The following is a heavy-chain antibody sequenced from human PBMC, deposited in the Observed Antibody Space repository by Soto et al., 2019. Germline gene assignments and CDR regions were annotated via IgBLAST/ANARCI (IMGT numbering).Heavy chain of an antibody. CDR2: ISGSGGST. Sequence: GGSLRLSCAASGFTFSSYAMSWVRQSPGEGLEWVSAISGSGGSTYYADSVKGRFTISRDNSKNTLYLQMNSLRAEDTAVYYCAKDPIVVVPAAIPGGTFDYWGQGTLVTVSS. D-gene: IGHD2-2*01. J-gene: IGHJ4*02. CDR1: GFTFSSYA. V-gene: IGHV3-23*01. CDR3: AKDPIVVVPAAIPGGTFDY.